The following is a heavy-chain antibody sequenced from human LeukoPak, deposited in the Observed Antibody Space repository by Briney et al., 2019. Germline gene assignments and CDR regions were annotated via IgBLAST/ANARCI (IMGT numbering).Heavy chain of an antibody. D-gene: IGHD2-2*01. J-gene: IGHJ3*02. CDR1: GGSISSGDYY. V-gene: IGHV4-30-4*08. Sequence: SQTLSLTCAVSGGSISSGDYYWSWIRQPPGKGLEWIGYIYYSGSTYYNPSLKSRVTISVDTSKNQFSLKLSSVTAADTAVYYCASGDCSSTSCFGFDAFDIWGQGTMVTVSS. CDR3: ASGDCSSTSCFGFDAFDI. CDR2: IYYSGST.